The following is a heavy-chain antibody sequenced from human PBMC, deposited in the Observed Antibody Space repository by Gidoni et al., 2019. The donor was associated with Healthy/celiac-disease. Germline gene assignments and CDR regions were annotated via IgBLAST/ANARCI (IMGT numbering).Heavy chain of an antibody. CDR2: INHSGST. CDR1: VGSFSRYY. J-gene: IGHJ4*02. CDR3: ASARYCSGGSCYRHLDY. D-gene: IGHD2-15*01. Sequence: QVQLQQWGAGLLKPSETLSLTCAVYVGSFSRYYWRWIRQPPGKGLEWIGEINHSGSTSYNPSLKSRVSISVDTSKKQFSLKVSSVTAADTAVYYCASARYCSGGSCYRHLDYWGQGTLVTVSS. V-gene: IGHV4-34*01.